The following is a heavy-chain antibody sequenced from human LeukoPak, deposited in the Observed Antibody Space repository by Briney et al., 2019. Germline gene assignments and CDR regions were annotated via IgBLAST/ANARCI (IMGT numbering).Heavy chain of an antibody. V-gene: IGHV3-23*01. D-gene: IGHD3-22*01. Sequence: GRSLRLSCAASGFTLSTYAMSWVRQAPGKGLEWLSAISASGGGTYYADSVKGRFTISRDNSRNTLYLQMNSLRAEDTALYYCAKLFPMILAWGQGTLVTVSS. CDR1: GFTLSTYA. CDR3: AKLFPMILA. J-gene: IGHJ5*02. CDR2: ISASGGGT.